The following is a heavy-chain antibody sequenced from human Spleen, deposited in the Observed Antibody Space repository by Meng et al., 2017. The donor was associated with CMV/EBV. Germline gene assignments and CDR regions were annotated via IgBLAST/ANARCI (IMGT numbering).Heavy chain of an antibody. D-gene: IGHD4-11*01. V-gene: IGHV3-9*01. CDR3: ARNHDFTNYGVY. Sequence: SLKISCAASGFTFDDYAMYWVRQVPGKGLEWVSSINWNGGSIGYADSVKGRFTISRDNPRNSLYLQMNSLRAEDTALYYCARNHDFTNYGVYWGQGTLVTVSS. CDR2: INWNGGSI. CDR1: GFTFDDYA. J-gene: IGHJ4*02.